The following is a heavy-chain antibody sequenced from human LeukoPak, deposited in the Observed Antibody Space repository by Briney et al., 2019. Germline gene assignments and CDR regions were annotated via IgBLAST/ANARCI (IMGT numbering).Heavy chain of an antibody. J-gene: IGHJ4*02. D-gene: IGHD3-10*01. Sequence: GGSLRLSCAASGFTFSGYAMSWVRQAPGKGLEWVSTISGSGVSTYYADSVKGRFTSSRDNSKNTLYLQMNNLRAEDTAVYYCAKVDVLLWFGESKYFDYWGQGTLVTVSS. CDR2: ISGSGVST. CDR1: GFTFSGYA. CDR3: AKVDVLLWFGESKYFDY. V-gene: IGHV3-23*01.